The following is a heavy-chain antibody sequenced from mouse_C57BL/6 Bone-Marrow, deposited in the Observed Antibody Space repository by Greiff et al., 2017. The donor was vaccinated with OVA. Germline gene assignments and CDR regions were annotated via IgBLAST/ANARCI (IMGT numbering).Heavy chain of an antibody. V-gene: IGHV5-6*02. CDR2: ISSGGSYT. CDR3: ARRCYSFDY. Sequence: EVKVVESGGDLVKPGGSLKLSCAASGFTFSSYGMSWVRQTPDKRLEWVATISSGGSYTYYPDSVKGRFTISRDNAKNTLYLQMSSLKSEDTAMYYCARRCYSFDYWGQGTTLTVSS. CDR1: GFTFSSYG. J-gene: IGHJ2*01.